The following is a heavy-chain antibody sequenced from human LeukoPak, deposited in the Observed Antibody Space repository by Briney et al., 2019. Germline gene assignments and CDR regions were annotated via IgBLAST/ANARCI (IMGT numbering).Heavy chain of an antibody. Sequence: ASVKVSCKASGYTFTSYGINWVRQAPGQGPEWMGWIHTNTGHPTYAQGFTGRFVYTLDTSVSTAYLEISSLKAEDSAVYYCARLVVADYFYYLDVWGQGTTVTVSS. CDR3: ARLVVADYFYYLDV. J-gene: IGHJ6*02. V-gene: IGHV7-4-1*02. CDR1: GYTFTSYG. D-gene: IGHD3-16*02. CDR2: IHTNTGHP.